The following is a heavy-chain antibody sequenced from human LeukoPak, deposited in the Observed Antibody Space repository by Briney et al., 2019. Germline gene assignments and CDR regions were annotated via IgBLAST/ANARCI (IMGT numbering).Heavy chain of an antibody. J-gene: IGHJ3*02. Sequence: SETLSLTCTVSGGSTSSSSYYWGWIRQPPGKGLEWIGSIYSSGSTYYNPSLKSRVTISVDTSKNQFSLKVSSVTAADTAVYYCARLGGYLDAFDIWGQGTMVTVSS. V-gene: IGHV4-39*01. D-gene: IGHD3-16*01. CDR1: GGSTSSSSYY. CDR2: IYSSGST. CDR3: ARLGGYLDAFDI.